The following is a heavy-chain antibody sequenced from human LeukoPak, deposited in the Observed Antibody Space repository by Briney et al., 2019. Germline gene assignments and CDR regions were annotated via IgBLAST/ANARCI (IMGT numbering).Heavy chain of an antibody. CDR1: GGSISSYY. CDR2: IYYSGST. V-gene: IGHV4-59*01. J-gene: IGHJ4*02. D-gene: IGHD6-19*01. CDR3: ARVFRIAVAGRGDYYFDY. Sequence: PSETLSLTCTVSGGSISSYYWSWIRQPPGKGLEWIGYIYYSGSTNYNPSLKSRVTISVDTSKSQFSLKLSSVTAADTAVYYCARVFRIAVAGRGDYYFDYWGQGTLVTVSS.